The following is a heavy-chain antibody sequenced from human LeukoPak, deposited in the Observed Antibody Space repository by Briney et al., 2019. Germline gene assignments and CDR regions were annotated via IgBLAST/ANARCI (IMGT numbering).Heavy chain of an antibody. J-gene: IGHJ4*02. CDR3: ARDKSWYGTRRQYFDY. V-gene: IGHV3-33*01. CDR2: IWYEGSNK. D-gene: IGHD3-10*01. Sequence: GRSLRLSCAASGFTFSSYGMHWVRQAPGKGREWVAVIWYEGSNKYYADYVKGRFTISSDNSKNTQYLQMNSLRAEDTAVYYCARDKSWYGTRRQYFDYWGQGTLVTVSS. CDR1: GFTFSSYG.